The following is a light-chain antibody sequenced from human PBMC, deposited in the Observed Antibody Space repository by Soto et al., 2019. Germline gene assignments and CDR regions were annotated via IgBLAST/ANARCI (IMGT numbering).Light chain of an antibody. J-gene: IGKJ2*01. V-gene: IGKV3-11*01. CDR2: DAS. CDR3: QQRSNWYT. Sequence: EIVLTQSPATLSLSPGERANLSCRASQNVSSYLAWYQQKPGQAPRLLIYDASNRATGIPARFSGSGSGTDFTLTISSLEPEDFAVYYCQQRSNWYTFGQGTKLEIK. CDR1: QNVSSY.